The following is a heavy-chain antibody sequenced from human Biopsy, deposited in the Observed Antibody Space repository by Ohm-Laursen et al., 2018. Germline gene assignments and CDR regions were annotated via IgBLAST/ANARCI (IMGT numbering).Heavy chain of an antibody. Sequence: SQTLSLTCTVSGGSISSHDHYWTWIRQNPGKGLEWVGYIYYSGSTNYNPSLKSRVTISVDTSKNQFSLWLNSVTAADTAVYYCARATNSTGWPYYYFYGMNVWGQGTTVTVS. CDR3: ARATNSTGWPYYYFYGMNV. CDR1: GGSISSHDHY. CDR2: IYYSGST. J-gene: IGHJ6*02. D-gene: IGHD2/OR15-2a*01. V-gene: IGHV4-31*03.